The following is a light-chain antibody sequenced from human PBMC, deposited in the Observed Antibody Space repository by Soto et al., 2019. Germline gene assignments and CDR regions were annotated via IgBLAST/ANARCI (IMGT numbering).Light chain of an antibody. CDR2: GAS. J-gene: IGKJ1*01. V-gene: IGKV3-11*01. CDR3: QQRSNWPPWT. CDR1: QSVSSF. Sequence: DIVLTQSPATLSLTPGERATLTCRASQSVSSFLAWYQQKPGQAPRLLIYGASIRATGIPARFSGSGSGTDSTLTISSLEPEDFAVYYCQQRSNWPPWTFGQGTKVDIK.